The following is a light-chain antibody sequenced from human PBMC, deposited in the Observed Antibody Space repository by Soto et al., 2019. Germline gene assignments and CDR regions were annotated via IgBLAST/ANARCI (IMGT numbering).Light chain of an antibody. CDR3: QSFDSSNPVV. CDR2: EDN. J-gene: IGLJ2*01. Sequence: NFMLTQPHSVSESPGETVTISCTSSSGSIASNYVQWYQQRPGSAPTTVIYEDNQRPSGVPDRFSGSIDSSSNSASLTISGLKTEDEADYYCQSFDSSNPVVFGGGTKGTVL. V-gene: IGLV6-57*04. CDR1: SGSIASNY.